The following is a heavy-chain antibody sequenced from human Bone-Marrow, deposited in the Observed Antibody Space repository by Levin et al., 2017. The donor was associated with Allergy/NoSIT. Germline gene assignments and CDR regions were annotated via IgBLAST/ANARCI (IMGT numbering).Heavy chain of an antibody. CDR3: SSPYGSGRYYYYMDV. V-gene: IGHV3-49*03. J-gene: IGHJ6*03. Sequence: GGSLRLSCIASGFTFGDYAMSWIRQVPGKGLEWVGFIRSNVYGGTTEYAASVKGRFTISRDDSKSIAYLQMNSLKTEDTAVYYCSSPYGSGRYYYYMDVWGKGTTVTVSS. D-gene: IGHD3-10*01. CDR1: GFTFGDYA. CDR2: IRSNVYGGTT.